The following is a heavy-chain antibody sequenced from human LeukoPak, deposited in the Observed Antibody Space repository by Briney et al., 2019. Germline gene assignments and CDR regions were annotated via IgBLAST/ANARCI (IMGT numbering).Heavy chain of an antibody. CDR2: IRYDGSNK. V-gene: IGHV3-30*02. J-gene: IGHJ4*02. Sequence: PGGSLRLSCAASGFTFSSYGMHWVRQAPGKGLEWVAFIRYDGSNKYYADSVKGRFTISRDNSKNTLYLQMNSLRAVDTAVYYCAKEGGCSSTSCSLDYWGQGTLVTVSS. D-gene: IGHD2-2*01. CDR1: GFTFSSYG. CDR3: AKEGGCSSTSCSLDY.